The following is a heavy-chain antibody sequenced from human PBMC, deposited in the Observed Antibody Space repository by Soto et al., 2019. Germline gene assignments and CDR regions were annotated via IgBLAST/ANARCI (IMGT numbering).Heavy chain of an antibody. CDR3: ARDPGYYDSSGNYYSYGMDF. D-gene: IGHD3-22*01. CDR2: ISSGSRKI. V-gene: IGHV3-48*02. CDR1: GFTFSNFM. Sequence: RGSLLLSCALSGFTFSNFMMVWVGQAPGKGLDLVSDISSGSRKIYYADSVKGRFTISIDNSKNSLFLQMNSLRDEDTAVYYCARDPGYYDSSGNYYSYGMDFWGQGTAVTVSS. J-gene: IGHJ6*02.